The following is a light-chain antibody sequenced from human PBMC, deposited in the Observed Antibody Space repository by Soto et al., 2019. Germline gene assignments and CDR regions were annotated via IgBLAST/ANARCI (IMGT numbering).Light chain of an antibody. CDR3: QQFNSYLSIT. CDR2: DAS. V-gene: IGKV1-13*02. Sequence: AIQLTQSPSSLSASVGDRVTITCRASQGISSALAWYQQKPGKAPKLLIYDASSLESGVPSRFSRSGSGTDFTLIISSLQPEDFATYYCQQFNSYLSITFGQGTRLDIK. J-gene: IGKJ5*01. CDR1: QGISSA.